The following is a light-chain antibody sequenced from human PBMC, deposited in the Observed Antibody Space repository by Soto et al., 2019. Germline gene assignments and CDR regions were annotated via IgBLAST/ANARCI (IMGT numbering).Light chain of an antibody. CDR3: QQYNNWPPWT. J-gene: IGKJ1*01. V-gene: IGKV3-15*01. CDR1: QSVRSN. Sequence: EIVLTQPPGTLSLSPGERATLSCRASQSVRSNLAWYQQRPGQAPRLLIYDASTRATDIPARFSGSGSGTEFTLTISSLQSEDFAVYYCQQYNNWPPWTFGQGTKVDIK. CDR2: DAS.